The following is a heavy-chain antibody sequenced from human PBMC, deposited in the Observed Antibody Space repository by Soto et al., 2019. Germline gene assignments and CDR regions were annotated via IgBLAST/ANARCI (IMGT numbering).Heavy chain of an antibody. V-gene: IGHV4-59*01. Sequence: SETLSLTCTVSGGSISSYYWSWIRQPPGKGLEWIGYIYYSGSTNYNPSLKSRVTISVDTSKNQFSLKLSSVTAADTAVYYCAVSRDGYSMDVWGQGTTVTVSS. CDR2: IYYSGST. D-gene: IGHD2-2*01. CDR3: AVSRDGYSMDV. J-gene: IGHJ6*02. CDR1: GGSISSYY.